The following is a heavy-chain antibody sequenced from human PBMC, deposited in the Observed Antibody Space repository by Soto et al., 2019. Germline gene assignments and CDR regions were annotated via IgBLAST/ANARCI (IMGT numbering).Heavy chain of an antibody. V-gene: IGHV3-7*03. CDR3: VRVGRLGGY. CDR2: IKEDGSEK. Sequence: EVQLVESGGGLVQPGGSLRLSCTASGFTFSTYWMSWVRQAPGKGLGWVANIKEDGSEKYYLDSVKGRFSISRDNARSSLYLQMNSLRSKDTAVYYCVRVGRLGGYWGQGTQVTVSS. D-gene: IGHD3-16*01. CDR1: GFTFSTYW. J-gene: IGHJ4*02.